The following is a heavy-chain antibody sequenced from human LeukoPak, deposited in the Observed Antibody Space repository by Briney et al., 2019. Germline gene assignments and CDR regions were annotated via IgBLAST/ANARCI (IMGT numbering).Heavy chain of an antibody. V-gene: IGHV1-46*01. CDR2: INPSGGST. D-gene: IGHD2-8*01. CDR1: GYTFTSYY. J-gene: IGHJ5*02. CDR3: ARERCGTNGVCYQNWFDP. Sequence: GASVKVSCKASGYTFTSYYMHWVRQAPGQGLEWMGIINPSGGSTSYAQKFQGRVTMTRDMSTSTVYMELSSLRSEDTAVYYCARERCGTNGVCYQNWFDPWGQGTLVTVSS.